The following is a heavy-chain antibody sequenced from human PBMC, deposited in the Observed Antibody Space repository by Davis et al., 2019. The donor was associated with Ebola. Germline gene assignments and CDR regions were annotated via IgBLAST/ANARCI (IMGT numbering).Heavy chain of an antibody. J-gene: IGHJ6*02. D-gene: IGHD1-1*01. CDR3: ANRDSWNDYYGMDV. CDR1: GGSISSSSYY. V-gene: IGHV4-39*07. CDR2: INHSGST. Sequence: SETLSLTCTVSGGSISSSSYYWSWIRQPPGKGLEWIGEINHSGSTNYNPSLKSRVTISVDTSKNQFSLKLSSVTAADTAVYYCANRDSWNDYYGMDVWGQGTTVTVSS.